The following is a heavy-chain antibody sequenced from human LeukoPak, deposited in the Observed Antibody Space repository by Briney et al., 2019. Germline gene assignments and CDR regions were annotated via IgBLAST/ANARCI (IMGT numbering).Heavy chain of an antibody. CDR3: AKSIAVAGAMRDNWFDP. Sequence: GGSLRLSCSASGFTFSSYSMSWVRQAPGKVLEWVSAISGSGGSTYYADSVQGRFTISRDNVKNTLYLQMNNLRLADTAVYYCAKSIAVAGAMRDNWFDPWGQGTLVTVSS. J-gene: IGHJ5*02. D-gene: IGHD6-19*01. CDR2: ISGSGGST. V-gene: IGHV3-23*01. CDR1: GFTFSSYS.